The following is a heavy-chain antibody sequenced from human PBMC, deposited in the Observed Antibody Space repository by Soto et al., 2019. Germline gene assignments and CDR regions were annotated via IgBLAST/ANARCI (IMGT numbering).Heavy chain of an antibody. Sequence: ASVKVSCKVSGYTLTDLSMHWVRQAPGKGLEWMGGFDPEEGKTVYAQRFQGRLTMTGDTSTDTRYMELHSLTSDDTAVYYCAIKIGYFDYWGQGTLVTVSS. CDR2: FDPEEGKT. CDR1: GYTLTDLS. CDR3: AIKIGYFDY. V-gene: IGHV1-24*01. J-gene: IGHJ4*02.